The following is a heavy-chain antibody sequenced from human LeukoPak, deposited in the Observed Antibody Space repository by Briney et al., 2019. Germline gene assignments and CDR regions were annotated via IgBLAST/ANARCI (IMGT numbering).Heavy chain of an antibody. CDR1: GGSISSSTYY. Sequence: PSETLSLTCTVSGGSISSSTYYWGWIRQPPGKGLEWIGSIYYSGSTYYNPSLKSRVTISVDTSKNQFSLKLSSVTAADTALYYCAEETSLEGQLLKNSHYFDYWGQGTLVTVSS. V-gene: IGHV4-39*01. D-gene: IGHD2-2*01. CDR3: AEETSLEGQLLKNSHYFDY. CDR2: IYYSGST. J-gene: IGHJ4*02.